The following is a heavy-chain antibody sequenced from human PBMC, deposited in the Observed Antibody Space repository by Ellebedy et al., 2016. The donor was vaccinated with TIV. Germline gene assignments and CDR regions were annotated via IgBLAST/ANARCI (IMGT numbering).Heavy chain of an antibody. CDR3: AKGEVVTTIGAFDI. V-gene: IGHV3-53*01. CDR2: IYSGGST. J-gene: IGHJ3*02. Sequence: GESLKISCAASGFTFSSYAMHWVRQAPGKGLEWVSVIYSGGSTFYAASVKGRFTISRDNSKNTLYLQMDSMRAEDTAVYYCAKGEVVTTIGAFDIWGQGTMVTVSS. D-gene: IGHD2-21*02. CDR1: GFTFSSYA.